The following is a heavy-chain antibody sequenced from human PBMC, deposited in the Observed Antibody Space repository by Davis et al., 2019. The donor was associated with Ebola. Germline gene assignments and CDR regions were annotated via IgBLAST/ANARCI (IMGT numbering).Heavy chain of an antibody. V-gene: IGHV3-7*01. CDR2: IKEDGGEK. Sequence: GGSLRLSCAASGFTFSNAWMSWVRQAPGKGLEWVAIIKEDGGEKYYVDSVKGRFTISRDNAKNSLFLEMNSLRAEDTAVYYCARDFGQQLVPKYYYYYGMDVWGQGTTVTVSS. D-gene: IGHD6-13*01. CDR3: ARDFGQQLVPKYYYYYGMDV. CDR1: GFTFSNAW. J-gene: IGHJ6*02.